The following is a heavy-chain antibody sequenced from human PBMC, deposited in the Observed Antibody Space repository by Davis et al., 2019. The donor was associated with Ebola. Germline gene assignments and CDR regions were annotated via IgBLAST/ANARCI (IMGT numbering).Heavy chain of an antibody. CDR1: GGSISSGGYY. Sequence: PSETLSLTCTVSGGSISSGGYYWSWIRQPAGKGLEWIGRIYTSGSTNYNPSLKSRFTMSVDTSKNQFSLKLSSVTAADTAVYYCARVKVPYAFDIWGQGTMVTVSS. CDR2: IYTSGST. V-gene: IGHV4-61*02. CDR3: ARVKVPYAFDI. J-gene: IGHJ3*02.